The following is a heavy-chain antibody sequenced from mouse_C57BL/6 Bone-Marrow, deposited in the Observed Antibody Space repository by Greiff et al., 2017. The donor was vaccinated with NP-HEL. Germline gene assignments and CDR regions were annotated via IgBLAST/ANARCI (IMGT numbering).Heavy chain of an antibody. V-gene: IGHV1-69*01. CDR3: AREAITTVVAHWYFDV. Sequence: QVQLQQPGAELVMPGASVKLSCKASGYTFTSYWMHRVKQRPGQGLEWIGEIDPSDSYTNYNQKFKGKSTLTVDKSSSTAYMQLSSLTSEDSAVYYCAREAITTVVAHWYFDVWGTGTTVTGSS. J-gene: IGHJ1*03. D-gene: IGHD1-1*01. CDR2: IDPSDSYT. CDR1: GYTFTSYW.